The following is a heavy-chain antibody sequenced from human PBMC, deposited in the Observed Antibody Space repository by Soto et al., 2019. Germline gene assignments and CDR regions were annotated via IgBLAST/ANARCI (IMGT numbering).Heavy chain of an antibody. CDR2: ISGSGGST. D-gene: IGHD6-6*01. CDR1: GFTFSSYA. Sequence: GGSLRLSCAASGFTFSSYAMSWVRQAPGKGLEWVSAISGSGGSTYYADSVKGRFTISRDNSKNTLYLQMNSLRAEDTAVYYCAKDRPQGRYYYYYMDVWGKGTTVTVSS. J-gene: IGHJ6*03. CDR3: AKDRPQGRYYYYYMDV. V-gene: IGHV3-23*01.